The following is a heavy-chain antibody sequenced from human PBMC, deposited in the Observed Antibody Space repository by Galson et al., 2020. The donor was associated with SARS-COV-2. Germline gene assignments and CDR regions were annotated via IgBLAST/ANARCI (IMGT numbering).Heavy chain of an antibody. CDR2: INSSGST. Sequence: SQTLSLTCAVYGGSFSGYYWSWIRQPPGKGLEWNGEINSSGSTNYNPSLKSRVTISVDTAKNHSSLKLSSGTAADTAVYYCAREENFFLVCTGTRMCYFDYWGRGSLATVSS. CDR3: AREENFFLVCTGTRMCYFDY. V-gene: IGHV4-34*01. J-gene: IGHJ4*03. CDR1: GGSFSGYY. D-gene: IGHD2-8*02.